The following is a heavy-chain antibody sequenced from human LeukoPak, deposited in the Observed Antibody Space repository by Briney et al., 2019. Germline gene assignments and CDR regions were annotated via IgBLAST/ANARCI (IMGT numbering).Heavy chain of an antibody. V-gene: IGHV4-59*12. Sequence: SETLSLTCTVSGGSISSYYWSWIRQPPGKGLEWIGYIYYSGSTNYNPSLKSRVTISVDTSKNQFSLKLSSVTAADTAVYYCARVLQWSGAFDIWGQGTMVTVSS. CDR3: ARVLQWSGAFDI. D-gene: IGHD3-3*01. J-gene: IGHJ3*02. CDR2: IYYSGST. CDR1: GGSISSYY.